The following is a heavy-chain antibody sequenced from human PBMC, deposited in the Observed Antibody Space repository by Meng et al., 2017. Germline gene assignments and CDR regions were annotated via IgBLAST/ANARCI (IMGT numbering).Heavy chain of an antibody. V-gene: IGHV1-18*01. CDR3: ARPQTYYDILTGYSRYYYYGMDV. J-gene: IGHJ6*02. Sequence: ASVKVSCKASGYTFTSYGISWVRQAPGQGLEWMGWISAYNGNTNYAQKLQGRVTMTTDTSTSTAYMEPRSLRSDDTAVYYCARPQTYYDILTGYSRYYYYGMDVWGQGTTVTVSS. D-gene: IGHD3-9*01. CDR1: GYTFTSYG. CDR2: ISAYNGNT.